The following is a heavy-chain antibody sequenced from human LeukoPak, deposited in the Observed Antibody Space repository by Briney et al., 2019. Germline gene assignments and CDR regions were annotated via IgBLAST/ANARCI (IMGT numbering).Heavy chain of an antibody. J-gene: IGHJ5*02. D-gene: IGHD2-15*01. V-gene: IGHV1-2*02. CDR1: GYTFSNYY. CDR3: ARVGVVVAANHWFGP. CDR2: INPNSGGT. Sequence: GASVKVSCKASGYTFSNYYMHWVRQAPGQGLEWMGWINPNSGGTNYAQKFQGRVTMTRDTSISTAYMELSRLRSDDTAVYYCARVGVVVAANHWFGPWGQGTLVTVSS.